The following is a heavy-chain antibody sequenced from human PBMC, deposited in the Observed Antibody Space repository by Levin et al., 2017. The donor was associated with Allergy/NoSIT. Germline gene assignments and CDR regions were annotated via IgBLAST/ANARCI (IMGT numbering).Heavy chain of an antibody. CDR2: ISYDGSNK. Sequence: GGSLRLSCAASGFTFSSYGMHWVRQAPGKGLEWVAVISYDGSNKYYADSVKGRFTISRDNSKNTLYLQMNSLRAEDTAVYYCAKGFRYGSGSYIDYWGQGTLVTVSS. CDR1: GFTFSSYG. CDR3: AKGFRYGSGSYIDY. J-gene: IGHJ4*02. V-gene: IGHV3-30*18. D-gene: IGHD3-10*01.